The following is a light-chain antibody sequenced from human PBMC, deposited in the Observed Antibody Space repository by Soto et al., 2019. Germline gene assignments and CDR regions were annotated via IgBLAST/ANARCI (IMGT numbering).Light chain of an antibody. CDR1: QSVASN. CDR3: QHSNNCPIT. CDR2: GAS. J-gene: IGKJ5*01. V-gene: IGKV3-15*01. Sequence: EIVITQSPATLSVSPGESVTLSCGASQSVASNLAWYQQRPGQAPSLLIYGASTRAPGIPARFSGSGSGTDFTLTISSLQSFDFAVHRCQHSNNCPITSLHGTRLKSK.